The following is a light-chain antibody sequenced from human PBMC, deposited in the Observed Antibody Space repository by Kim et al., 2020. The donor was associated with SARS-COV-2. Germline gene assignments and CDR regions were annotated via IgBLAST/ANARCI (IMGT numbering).Light chain of an antibody. J-gene: IGKJ4*01. Sequence: DIVLTQSPGTLSLSPGERATLSCRASQSVSSNYLAWYQQKPGQAPRLLIYGASSRATGIPDRFSGSGSGTDFTLTISRLEPEDFAVYYCQQYGSSPLTFGGGTKLEI. CDR3: QQYGSSPLT. CDR1: QSVSSNY. V-gene: IGKV3-20*01. CDR2: GAS.